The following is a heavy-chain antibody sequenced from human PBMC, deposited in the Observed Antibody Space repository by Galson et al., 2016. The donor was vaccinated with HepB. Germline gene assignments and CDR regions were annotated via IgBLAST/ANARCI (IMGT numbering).Heavy chain of an antibody. CDR2: ISHDGRKT. V-gene: IGHV3-30*03. Sequence: SLRLSCAASGFTFSSYAMHWVRQAPGQGLEWVAIISHDGRKTDYVDSVRGRFTISRDNSKNTLFLQMNSLRAEDTALYYCARHNSGWQHYFDSWGQGTLVTVSS. J-gene: IGHJ4*02. D-gene: IGHD5-12*01. CDR3: ARHNSGWQHYFDS. CDR1: GFTFSSYA.